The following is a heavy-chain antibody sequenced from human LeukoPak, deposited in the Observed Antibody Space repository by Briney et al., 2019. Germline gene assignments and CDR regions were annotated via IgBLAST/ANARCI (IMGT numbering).Heavy chain of an antibody. V-gene: IGHV3-48*03. Sequence: GGSLRLSCAASGFTFSSYEMNWVRQAPGKGLEWVSYISSSGSTKDYADSVKGRLTISRDNAKNSLYLQMNSLRAEDTGVYYCARELERSGFDPWGQGTLVTASS. D-gene: IGHD6-19*01. CDR2: ISSSGSTK. J-gene: IGHJ5*02. CDR1: GFTFSSYE. CDR3: ARELERSGFDP.